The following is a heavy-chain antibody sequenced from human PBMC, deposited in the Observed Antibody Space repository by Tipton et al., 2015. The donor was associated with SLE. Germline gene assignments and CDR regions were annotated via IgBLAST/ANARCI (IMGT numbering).Heavy chain of an antibody. CDR1: GASISSGSYF. Sequence: TLSLTCTVSGASISSGSYFWGWIRQSAGEGLEWLGRIRTSGNTHYNPSLSSRPTISLDTSRNQFSLKLSSVTAADTAVYYCARHPRANWGGYFDYWGQGTLVTVSS. CDR3: ARHPRANWGGYFDY. V-gene: IGHV4-61*02. J-gene: IGHJ4*02. D-gene: IGHD7-27*01. CDR2: IRTSGNT.